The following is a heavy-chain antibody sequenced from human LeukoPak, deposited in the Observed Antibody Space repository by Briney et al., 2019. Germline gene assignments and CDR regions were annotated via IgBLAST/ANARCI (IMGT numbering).Heavy chain of an antibody. CDR1: GGSISSYY. CDR2: IYYSGST. V-gene: IGHV4-59*01. J-gene: IGHJ4*02. D-gene: IGHD6-13*01. Sequence: PSETLSLTCTVSGGSISSYYWSWIRQPPGKGLEWIGYIYYSGSTNYNPSLKSRVTISVDTSKNQFSLKLSSVTATDTAVYYCARDSGGIAALGGFDYWGQGTLVTVSS. CDR3: ARDSGGIAALGGFDY.